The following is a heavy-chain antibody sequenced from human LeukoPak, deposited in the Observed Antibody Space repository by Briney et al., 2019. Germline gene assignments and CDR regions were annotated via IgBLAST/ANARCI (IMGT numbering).Heavy chain of an antibody. CDR3: ARDFSGYYGAFDI. Sequence: GASVKVSCKASGYTFTGYYMHWVRQAPGQGLEWMGWINPNSGGTNYAQKFQGRVTMTRDTSISTAYMELSRLRSDDTAVYYRARDFSGYYGAFDIWGQGTMVTVSS. CDR2: INPNSGGT. CDR1: GYTFTGYY. D-gene: IGHD5-12*01. V-gene: IGHV1-2*02. J-gene: IGHJ3*02.